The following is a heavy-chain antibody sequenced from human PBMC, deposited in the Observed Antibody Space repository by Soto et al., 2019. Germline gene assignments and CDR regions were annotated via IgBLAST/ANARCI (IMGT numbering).Heavy chain of an antibody. CDR3: ATQGSGGRCYSENYFDY. D-gene: IGHD2-15*01. V-gene: IGHV2-5*02. CDR1: GFSLSTGGVG. CDR2: IYWDDDT. J-gene: IGHJ4*02. Sequence: QITVKESGPTLVKPTQTLTLTCTFSGFSLSTGGVGVGWIRQPPGKALEWLALIYWDDDTRYSPSLKSRLTITKDTFKNQVVLTMTNMDPGEKATYYCATQGSGGRCYSENYFDYWGQGTLVTVSS.